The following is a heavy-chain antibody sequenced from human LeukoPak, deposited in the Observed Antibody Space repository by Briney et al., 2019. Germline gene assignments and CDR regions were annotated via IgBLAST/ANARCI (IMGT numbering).Heavy chain of an antibody. Sequence: SETLSLTCAVYGGSFSGYYWSWIRQPPGKGLEWIGEINHSGSTNYNPSLKSRVTISVDTSKNQFSLKLSSVTAADTAVYYCARDVRGPMVVTPRLAFDIWGQGTMVTVSP. CDR1: GGSFSGYY. J-gene: IGHJ3*02. D-gene: IGHD4-23*01. CDR2: INHSGST. V-gene: IGHV4-34*01. CDR3: ARDVRGPMVVTPRLAFDI.